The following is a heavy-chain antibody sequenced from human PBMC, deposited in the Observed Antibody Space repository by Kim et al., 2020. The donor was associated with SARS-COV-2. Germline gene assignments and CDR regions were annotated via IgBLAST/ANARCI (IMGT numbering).Heavy chain of an antibody. Sequence: GGSLRLSCAASGFTFSSYGMHWVRQAPGKGLEWVAVISYDGSNKYYADSVKGRFTISRDNSKNTLYLQMNSLRAEDTAVYYCAKVRQLERRGGRGAFDIWGQGTMVTVSS. CDR1: GFTFSSYG. CDR2: ISYDGSNK. V-gene: IGHV3-30*18. J-gene: IGHJ3*02. D-gene: IGHD1-1*01. CDR3: AKVRQLERRGGRGAFDI.